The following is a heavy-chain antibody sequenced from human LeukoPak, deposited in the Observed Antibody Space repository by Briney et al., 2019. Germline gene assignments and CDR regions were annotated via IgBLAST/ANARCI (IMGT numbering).Heavy chain of an antibody. J-gene: IGHJ6*02. V-gene: IGHV4-59*01. CDR3: ARARLSRKGMDV. CDR2: IYYSGST. CDR1: GGSISSYY. Sequence: SETLSLTCTVSGGSISSYYWSWIRQPPGKGLEWIGYIYYSGSTNYNPSLKSRVTISVDTSKNQFSLKLSSVTAADTAVYYCARARLSRKGMDVWGQGTTVTASS. D-gene: IGHD4/OR15-4a*01.